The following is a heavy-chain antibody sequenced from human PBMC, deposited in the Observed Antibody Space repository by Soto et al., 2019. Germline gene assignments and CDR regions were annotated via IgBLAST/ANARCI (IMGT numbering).Heavy chain of an antibody. J-gene: IGHJ5*02. D-gene: IGHD1-26*01. Sequence: ASVKVSCKASGGTFSSYAIIWVRQAPGQGLEWMGGIIPIFGTANYAQKFQGRVTITADESTSTAYMELSSLRSEDTAVYYCATRWEPSTFDPWGQGTLVTVSS. V-gene: IGHV1-69*13. CDR2: IIPIFGTA. CDR3: ATRWEPSTFDP. CDR1: GGTFSSYA.